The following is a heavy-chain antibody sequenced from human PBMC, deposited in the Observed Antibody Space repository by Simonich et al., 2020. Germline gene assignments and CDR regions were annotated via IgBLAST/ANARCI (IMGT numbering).Heavy chain of an antibody. J-gene: IGHJ3*02. CDR1: GGSISSSSYY. CDR2: IYYSGST. D-gene: IGHD6-13*01. Sequence: QLQLQESGPGLVKPSETLSLTCTVSGGSISSSSYYWGWIRQPPGKGLEWSGSIYYSGSTYYNPSLKSRVTISVDTSKNQFSLNLSSVTAADTAVYYCARHAGFAFDIWGQGTMVTVSS. V-gene: IGHV4-39*01. CDR3: ARHAGFAFDI.